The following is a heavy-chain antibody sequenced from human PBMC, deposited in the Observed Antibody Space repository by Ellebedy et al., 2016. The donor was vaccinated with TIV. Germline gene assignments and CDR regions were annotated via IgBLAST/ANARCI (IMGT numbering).Heavy chain of an antibody. Sequence: GESLKISXAASGFTFSSYAMSWVRQAPGKGLEWVGRIKSKTDGGTTDYAAPVKGRFTISRDDSKNTLYLQMNSLKTEDTAVYYCTTDRCSSTSCYTLPGVDAFDIWGQGTMVTVSS. V-gene: IGHV3-15*01. CDR3: TTDRCSSTSCYTLPGVDAFDI. J-gene: IGHJ3*02. CDR1: GFTFSSYA. D-gene: IGHD2-2*02. CDR2: IKSKTDGGTT.